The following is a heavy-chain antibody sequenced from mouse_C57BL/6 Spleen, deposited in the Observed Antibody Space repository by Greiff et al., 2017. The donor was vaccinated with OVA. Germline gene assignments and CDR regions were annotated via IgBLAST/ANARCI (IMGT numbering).Heavy chain of an antibody. CDR1: GYTFTSYW. Sequence: QVQLQQPGTELVKPGASVKLSCKASGYTFTSYWMHWVQQRPGQGLEWIGNINPSNGGTNYNEKFKSKATLTVDKSSSTAYMQLSSLTSEDSAVYYGARSLNYYGSSYDFDYWGQGTTLTVSS. CDR2: INPSNGGT. CDR3: ARSLNYYGSSYDFDY. J-gene: IGHJ2*01. V-gene: IGHV1-53*01. D-gene: IGHD1-1*01.